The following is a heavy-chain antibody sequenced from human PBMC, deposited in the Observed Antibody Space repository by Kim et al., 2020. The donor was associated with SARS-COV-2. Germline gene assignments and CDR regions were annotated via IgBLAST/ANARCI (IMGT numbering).Heavy chain of an antibody. V-gene: IGHV3-74*01. Sequence: GGSLRLSCAASGFTFSSYWMHWVRQAPGKGLVWVSRINSDGSSTSYADSVKGRFTISRDNAKNTLYLQMNSLRAEDTAVYYCARDTNPITYYDILTGYYAQYYFDYWGQGTLVTVSS. CDR2: INSDGSST. J-gene: IGHJ4*02. D-gene: IGHD3-9*01. CDR1: GFTFSSYW. CDR3: ARDTNPITYYDILTGYYAQYYFDY.